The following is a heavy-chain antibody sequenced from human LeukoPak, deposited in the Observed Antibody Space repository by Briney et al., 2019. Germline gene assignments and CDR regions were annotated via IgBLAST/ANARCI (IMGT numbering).Heavy chain of an antibody. CDR1: GGSISSGSYY. Sequence: PSQTLSLTCTVSGGSISSGSYYWSWIRQPAGKGLEWIGRIYTSGSTNYNPSLKSRVTISVDTSKNQFSLKLSSVTAADTAVYYCARDAWAAAGPNFDYWGQGTLVTVSS. CDR3: ARDAWAAAGPNFDY. V-gene: IGHV4-61*02. D-gene: IGHD6-13*01. CDR2: IYTSGST. J-gene: IGHJ4*02.